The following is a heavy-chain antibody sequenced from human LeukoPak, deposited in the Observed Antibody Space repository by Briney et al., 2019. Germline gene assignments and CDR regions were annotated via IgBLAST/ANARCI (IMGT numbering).Heavy chain of an antibody. J-gene: IGHJ4*02. Sequence: GASVEVSCKASGYTFTSYDINWVRQAPGQGLEWMGWINPNSGGTNYAQKFQGWVTMTRDTSISTAYMELSRLRSDDTAVYYCARVGSSWYDPWYFDYWGQGTLVTVSS. CDR2: INPNSGGT. CDR1: GYTFTSYD. V-gene: IGHV1-2*04. D-gene: IGHD6-13*01. CDR3: ARVGSSWYDPWYFDY.